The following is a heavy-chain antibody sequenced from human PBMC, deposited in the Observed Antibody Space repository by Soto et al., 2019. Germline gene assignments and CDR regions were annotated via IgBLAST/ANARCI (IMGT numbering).Heavy chain of an antibody. V-gene: IGHV1-18*01. J-gene: IGHJ4*02. CDR1: GYTFTNYG. CDR3: ARGRVSAEATLGVFDY. D-gene: IGHD1-26*01. Sequence: QVQLVQSGAEVKKPGASVKVSCKPSGYTFTNYGISWVRQAPGQGLEWMGWISAYNGNTNYAQKLQGRVTMTTDTSTGTGDMELRSLRADDTAVYYCARGRVSAEATLGVFDYWGQGTLVTVSS. CDR2: ISAYNGNT.